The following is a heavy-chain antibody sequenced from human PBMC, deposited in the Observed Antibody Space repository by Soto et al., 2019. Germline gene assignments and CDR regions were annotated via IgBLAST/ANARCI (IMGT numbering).Heavy chain of an antibody. J-gene: IGHJ4*02. D-gene: IGHD1-26*01. Sequence: SETLSLTCTVSAASVSSVSYYWSWIRQPPGKGLEWIGHIYYSGSTNYNPSLKTRVTISVDTSKNLFSLKLSSVTAADSAVDYCARGQEWEVLAYWGQGTLVTVSS. CDR1: AASVSSVSYY. CDR2: IYYSGST. CDR3: ARGQEWEVLAY. V-gene: IGHV4-61*01.